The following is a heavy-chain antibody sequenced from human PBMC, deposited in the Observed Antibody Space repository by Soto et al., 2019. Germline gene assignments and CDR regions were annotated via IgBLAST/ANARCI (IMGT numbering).Heavy chain of an antibody. Sequence: QITLNESGPTVVRPTETLTLTCRFSGFSLTTSGVGVCWIRQSPGKAPEWLALIYWDDDKRYSASLKCSLTLTKATSKNQVVLTVSDLDPTDTATYYCAHRVLRTVFGLVTTTAIYFDFWGQGTPVAVSS. CDR2: IYWDDDK. CDR1: GFSLTTSGVG. J-gene: IGHJ4*02. CDR3: AHRVLRTVFGLVTTTAIYFDF. D-gene: IGHD3-3*01. V-gene: IGHV2-5*02.